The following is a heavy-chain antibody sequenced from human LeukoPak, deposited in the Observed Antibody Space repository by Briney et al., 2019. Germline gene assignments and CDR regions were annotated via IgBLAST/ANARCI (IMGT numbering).Heavy chain of an antibody. D-gene: IGHD5-24*01. CDR1: GFTFSDYY. CDR2: ISSSGSTI. V-gene: IGHV3-11*01. Sequence: PGWSLRLSCVASGFTFSDYYMSWIRQAPGKGLEWISYISSSGSTIYYADSVNGRFTISRDNANNSLYLQMNSLRAEDTAVYYCARDRGDGYNSLVWYFDLWGRGTLVTVSS. J-gene: IGHJ2*01. CDR3: ARDRGDGYNSLVWYFDL.